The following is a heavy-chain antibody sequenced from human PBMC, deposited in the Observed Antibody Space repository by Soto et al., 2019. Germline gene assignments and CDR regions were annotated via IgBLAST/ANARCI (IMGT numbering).Heavy chain of an antibody. Sequence: QVQLQESGPGLVKPSETLSLTCTVTGVSVSSASYYWSWIRQPPGKGLEWLGYIYDSGTTNYNRFLTGRVTRVLDTSQNQFSLRVTSVTAADTAVYYCASEERGYSYGLGDSWWGQGTLVTVSS. D-gene: IGHD5-18*01. V-gene: IGHV4-61*01. J-gene: IGHJ4*02. CDR3: ASEERGYSYGLGDSW. CDR2: IYDSGTT. CDR1: GVSVSSASYY.